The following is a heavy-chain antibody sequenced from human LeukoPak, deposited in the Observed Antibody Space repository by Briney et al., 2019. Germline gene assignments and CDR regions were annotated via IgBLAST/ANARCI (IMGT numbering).Heavy chain of an antibody. CDR2: IYYSGST. J-gene: IGHJ5*02. Sequence: SETLSLTCTVSGGSISSYYWSWIRQPPGKGLEWIGYIYYSGSTNYNPSLRSRVTISVDTSKNQFSLKLSSVTAADTAVYYCARDASRSRGFDPWGQGTLVTVSS. CDR1: GGSISSYY. CDR3: ARDASRSRGFDP. V-gene: IGHV4-59*01.